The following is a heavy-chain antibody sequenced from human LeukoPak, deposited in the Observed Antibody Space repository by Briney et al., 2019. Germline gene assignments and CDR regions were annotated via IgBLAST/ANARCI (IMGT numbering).Heavy chain of an antibody. CDR1: GGSISSYY. V-gene: IGHV4-59*01. J-gene: IGHJ4*02. CDR2: IYYSGST. CDR3: ARDSGGDFDY. D-gene: IGHD3-16*01. Sequence: SETLSLTCTVSGGSISSYYWSWIRQPPGKGLEWIGYIYYSGSTNYNPSLESRVTISVDTSKNQFSLKLSSVTAADTAVYYCARDSGGDFDYWGQGTLVTVSS.